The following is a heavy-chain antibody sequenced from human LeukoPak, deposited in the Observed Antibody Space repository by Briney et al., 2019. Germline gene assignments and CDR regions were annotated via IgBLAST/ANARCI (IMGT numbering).Heavy chain of an antibody. V-gene: IGHV1-69*02. D-gene: IGHD1-14*01. CDR3: ARGRKDDEDPSGDFDY. Sequence: SVKVSCKASGGTFSSYTISWVRQAPGQGLAWMGRIIPILGIENYAQKFQGRVTITADKSTSTAYMELSSLRSEDTAVYYCARGRKDDEDPSGDFDYWGQGTLVTVSS. J-gene: IGHJ4*02. CDR1: GGTFSSYT. CDR2: IIPILGIE.